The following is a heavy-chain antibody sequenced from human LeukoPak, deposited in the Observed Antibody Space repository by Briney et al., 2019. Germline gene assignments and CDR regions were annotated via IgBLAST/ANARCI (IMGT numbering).Heavy chain of an antibody. Sequence: GGSLRLSCAASGFTVSSNYMSWVRQAPRKGLEWVSLIYSDGSTYYADSVKGRFTISRDNSKNTLYLQMNSLRAEDTAVYYCARVTFNYFGSGDAFDIWGQGTMVTVSS. V-gene: IGHV3-66*01. CDR2: IYSDGST. CDR1: GFTVSSNY. CDR3: ARVTFNYFGSGDAFDI. J-gene: IGHJ3*02. D-gene: IGHD3-10*01.